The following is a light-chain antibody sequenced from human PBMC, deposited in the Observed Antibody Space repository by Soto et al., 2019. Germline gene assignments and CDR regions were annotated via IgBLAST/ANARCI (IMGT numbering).Light chain of an antibody. CDR2: GAS. CDR1: QSVSSSY. Sequence: EIVLTQSPGTLSLSPGERATLSCRASQSVSSSYLAWYQQKPGQAPRLLIYGASSRATGIPDRFSGSGSGTDFTLTISSLEPEDFAVYYWQQYGSSPLTCGGGTKVQIK. J-gene: IGKJ4*01. CDR3: QQYGSSPLT. V-gene: IGKV3-20*01.